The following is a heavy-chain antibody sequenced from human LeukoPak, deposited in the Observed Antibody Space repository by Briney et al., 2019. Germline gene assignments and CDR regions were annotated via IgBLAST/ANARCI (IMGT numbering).Heavy chain of an antibody. D-gene: IGHD6-13*01. Sequence: SETLSLTCAVYGGSFSGYYWSWSRQPPGRGLEWIGEINHSGSTNYNPSLKSRVTISVDTSKNQFSLKLSSVTAADTAVYYCARFPGIAAAGDYWGQGTLVTVSS. CDR3: ARFPGIAAAGDY. CDR1: GGSFSGYY. V-gene: IGHV4-34*01. J-gene: IGHJ4*02. CDR2: INHSGST.